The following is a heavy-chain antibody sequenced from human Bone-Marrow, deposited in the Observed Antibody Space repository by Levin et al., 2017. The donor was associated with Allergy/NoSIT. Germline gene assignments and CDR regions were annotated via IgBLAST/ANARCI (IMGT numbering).Heavy chain of an antibody. D-gene: IGHD3-9*01. CDR2: ISGSGVGT. J-gene: IGHJ4*02. CDR3: FDVTSY. Sequence: GGSLRLSCAASASTFNDYAMSWVRQPPGKGLEWVSSISGSGVGTYYADSVKGRFTISRYNFKNTLYLQMNSLRAEDTAVYYCFDVTSYWGQGTLVTVSS. CDR1: ASTFNDYA. V-gene: IGHV3-23*01.